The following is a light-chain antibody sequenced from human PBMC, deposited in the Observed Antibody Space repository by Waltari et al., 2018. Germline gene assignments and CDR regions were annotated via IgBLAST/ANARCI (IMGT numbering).Light chain of an antibody. CDR3: QQYNNWPPIT. CDR2: CAS. J-gene: IGKJ5*01. V-gene: IGKV3D-15*03. CDR1: QSVSSN. Sequence: IVMTQSPAPLSVSPGEIATLSCRASQSVSSNLAWYQQKPGQAPRLLIYCASIRATGIPARFSGSGSGTEFTLTISILQSEDFAVYYCQQYNNWPPITFGQGTRLEIK.